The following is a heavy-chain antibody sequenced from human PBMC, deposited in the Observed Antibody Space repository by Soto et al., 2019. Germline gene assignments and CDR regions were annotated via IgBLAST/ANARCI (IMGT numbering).Heavy chain of an antibody. CDR1: GGSVSSGRYY. D-gene: IGHD6-13*01. J-gene: IGHJ6*02. V-gene: IGHV4-61*01. CDR3: ARTDKQQLSLDV. Sequence: QVQLQESGPGLVKPSETLSLTCTVSGGSVSSGRYYWSWIRQPPGQRLEWIGYIDYSGSTNYNPSLKSRATISVDTSKNQCSLKLSSVTAADTAVYYCARTDKQQLSLDVWGQGTTVTVSS. CDR2: IDYSGST.